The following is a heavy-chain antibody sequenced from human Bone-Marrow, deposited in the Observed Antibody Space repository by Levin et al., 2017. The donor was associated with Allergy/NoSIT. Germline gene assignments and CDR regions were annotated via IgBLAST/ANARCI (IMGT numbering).Heavy chain of an antibody. CDR1: GGSVSSGSYY. CDR2: IYHSGST. D-gene: IGHD4-23*01. J-gene: IGHJ4*02. CDR3: ARGSYFGGLSFDC. Sequence: SETLSLTCTVSGGSVSSGSYYWSWIRQPPGKGLEWIAYIYHSGSTKYNPSPKRRVTISLDTSRKQYTLRLTSLTAAETAVYYCARGSYFGGLSFDCWGKGTLVTVSS. V-gene: IGHV4-61*01.